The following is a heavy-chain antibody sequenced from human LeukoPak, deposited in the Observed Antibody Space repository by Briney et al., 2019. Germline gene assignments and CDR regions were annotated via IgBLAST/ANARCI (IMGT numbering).Heavy chain of an antibody. Sequence: GASVKVSCKASGYTFTSYYMHRVRQAPGQGLEWMGIINPSGGSTSYAQKFQGRVTMTRDTSTSTVYMELSSLRSEDTAVYYCAGWGHYYYDSSGYYDYWGQGTLVTVSS. V-gene: IGHV1-46*01. D-gene: IGHD3-22*01. CDR3: AGWGHYYYDSSGYYDY. CDR1: GYTFTSYY. J-gene: IGHJ4*02. CDR2: INPSGGST.